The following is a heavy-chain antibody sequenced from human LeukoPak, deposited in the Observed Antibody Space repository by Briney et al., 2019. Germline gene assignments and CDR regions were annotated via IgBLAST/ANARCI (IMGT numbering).Heavy chain of an antibody. Sequence: ASVKVSCKASGYTFTSYGISWVRQAPGQGLEWMGWISAYNGNTNYAQKFQGRVTMTRDTSISTAYMELSRLRSDDTAVYYCARAPRGYCSSTSCPHFDYWGQGTLVTVSS. J-gene: IGHJ4*02. D-gene: IGHD2-2*01. V-gene: IGHV1-18*01. CDR3: ARAPRGYCSSTSCPHFDY. CDR2: ISAYNGNT. CDR1: GYTFTSYG.